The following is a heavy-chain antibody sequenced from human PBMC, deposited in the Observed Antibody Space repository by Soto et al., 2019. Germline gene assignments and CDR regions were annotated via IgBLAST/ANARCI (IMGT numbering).Heavy chain of an antibody. CDR3: VRLWTEGATYREDAFDM. Sequence: QLQLVQSGGEVKTPGASVKVSCTTSGYPFTSHGISWVRQAPGQGLEWMGWISTYNGKTEYAQKFQGRVTMTADTRTSTVYMEVRSLRSDEKAVYYCVRLWTEGATYREDAFDMWGQGTKVTVSS. CDR2: ISTYNGKT. D-gene: IGHD1-26*01. V-gene: IGHV1-18*01. CDR1: GYPFTSHG. J-gene: IGHJ3*02.